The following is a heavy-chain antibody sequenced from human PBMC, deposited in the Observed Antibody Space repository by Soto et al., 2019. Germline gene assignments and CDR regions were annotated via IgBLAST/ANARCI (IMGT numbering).Heavy chain of an antibody. V-gene: IGHV3-23*01. Sequence: GSLRLSCAASEFKFSHYAMSCLRQAPGTGLEWVSLISATGGGTYYADSVKGRFTISRDNSHNTLYLQVHSLTAEDTAVYYCAKDRRAGGNSAFYFDFWGQGAQVTVSS. CDR1: EFKFSHYA. CDR3: AKDRRAGGNSAFYFDF. J-gene: IGHJ4*02. D-gene: IGHD3-16*01. CDR2: ISATGGGT.